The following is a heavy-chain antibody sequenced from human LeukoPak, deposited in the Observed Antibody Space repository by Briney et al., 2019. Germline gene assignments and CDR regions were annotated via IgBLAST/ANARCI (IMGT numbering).Heavy chain of an antibody. CDR1: GYTLTELS. D-gene: IGHD6-25*01. J-gene: IGHJ6*02. V-gene: IGHV1-24*01. CDR2: FDPEDGET. CDR3: ATDQSGRSRAAAYYYYGMDV. Sequence: ASVTVSFTGSGYTLTELSMHWVGQAPGKGGEGVGGFDPEDGETIYAQKFQGRVTMTEDTSTDTAYMELSSLRSEDTAVYYCATDQSGRSRAAAYYYYGMDVWGQGTTVTVSS.